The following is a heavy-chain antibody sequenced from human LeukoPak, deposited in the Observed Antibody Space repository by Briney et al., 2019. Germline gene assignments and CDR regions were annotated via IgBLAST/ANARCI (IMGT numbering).Heavy chain of an antibody. V-gene: IGHV3-73*01. CDR1: GFTFSGSA. CDR2: IRSKANSYAT. Sequence: GGSLRLSCAASGFTFSGSAMHWVRQASGKGLEWVGRIRSKANSYATAYAASVKGRFTISRDDSKNTAYLQMNSLKTEDTAVYYCTGTMIVVDGFQHWGQGTPVTVSS. D-gene: IGHD3-22*01. CDR3: TGTMIVVDGFQH. J-gene: IGHJ1*01.